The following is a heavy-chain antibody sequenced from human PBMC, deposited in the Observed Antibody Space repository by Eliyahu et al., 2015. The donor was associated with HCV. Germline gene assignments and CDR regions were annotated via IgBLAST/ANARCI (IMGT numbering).Heavy chain of an antibody. V-gene: IGHV3-15*01. CDR3: TTKLEYVWGSYRFDY. J-gene: IGHJ4*02. CDR2: IKSKTDGGTT. Sequence: GKGLEWVGRIKSKTDGGTTDYAAPVKGRFTISRDDSKNTLYLQMNSLKTEDTAVYYCTTKLEYVWGSYRFDYWGQGTLVTVSS. D-gene: IGHD3-16*02.